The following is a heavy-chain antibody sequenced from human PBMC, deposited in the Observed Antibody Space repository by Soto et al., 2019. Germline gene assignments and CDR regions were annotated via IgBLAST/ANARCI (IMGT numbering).Heavy chain of an antibody. CDR2: ISSSSTI. J-gene: IGHJ4*02. V-gene: IGHV3-48*01. CDR3: ARGGGSGSYYFGRSERYFDY. CDR1: GFTFSSYS. Sequence: GGSLRLSCAASGFTFSSYSMNWVRQAPGKGLEWVSYISSSSTIYYADSVKGRFTISRDNAKNSLYLQMNSLRAEDTAVYYCARGGGSGSYYFGRSERYFDYWGQGTLVTVSS. D-gene: IGHD3-10*01.